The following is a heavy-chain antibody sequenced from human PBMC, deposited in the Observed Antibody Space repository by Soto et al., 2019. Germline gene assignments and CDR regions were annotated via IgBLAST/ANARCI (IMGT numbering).Heavy chain of an antibody. D-gene: IGHD3-22*01. CDR2: IYHSGST. V-gene: IGHV4-38-2*02. CDR3: ARDLEYSYDSSGYTHAFDI. Sequence: SGNLALTCAVSGYSISSGYYWGWIRQPPGKGLEWIGSIYHSGSTYYNPSLKSRVTISVDTSKNQFSLNLSSVTAADTAVYYCARDLEYSYDSSGYTHAFDIWVQGTMVP. CDR1: GYSISSGYY. J-gene: IGHJ3*02.